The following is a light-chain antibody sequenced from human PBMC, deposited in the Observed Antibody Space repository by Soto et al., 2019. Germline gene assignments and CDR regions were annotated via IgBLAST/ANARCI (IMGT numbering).Light chain of an antibody. CDR1: QSVSSD. Sequence: EIVMTQSPATLSVSPGERATLSCRASQSVSSDLAWYHQKPGQAPRLLIYGASTRATGIPARFSGSGSGTEFTLTINSLQSEDFAVYYCQHYNNCPRTFGQGTKVEIK. CDR2: GAS. CDR3: QHYNNCPRT. V-gene: IGKV3-15*01. J-gene: IGKJ1*01.